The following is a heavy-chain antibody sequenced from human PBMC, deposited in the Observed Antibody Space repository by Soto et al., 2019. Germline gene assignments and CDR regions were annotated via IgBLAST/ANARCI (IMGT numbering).Heavy chain of an antibody. V-gene: IGHV1-69*01. Sequence: QVQLVQSGAEVKKPGSSVKVSCKASGGTFSSYAISWVRQAPGQGREWMGGIIPIFGTANYAQKFQGRVTITADESTSTAYMELSSLRAADTAVYYCAGGAARYIYYYYGMDVWGQGTTVTVSS. CDR1: GGTFSSYA. D-gene: IGHD6-6*01. CDR2: IIPIFGTA. CDR3: AGGAARYIYYYYGMDV. J-gene: IGHJ6*02.